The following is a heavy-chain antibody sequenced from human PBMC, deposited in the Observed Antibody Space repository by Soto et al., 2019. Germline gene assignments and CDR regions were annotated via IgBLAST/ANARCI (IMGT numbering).Heavy chain of an antibody. CDR3: ARAFLPVVSTTGNYFDY. V-gene: IGHV4-30-4*01. J-gene: IGHJ4*02. CDR2: IYYSGST. D-gene: IGHD3-22*01. CDR1: GGSISSGGYY. Sequence: SETLSLTCTVSGGSISSGGYYWSWIRQPPGKGLEWIGYIYYSGSTYYNPSLKSRVTISVDTSKNQFSLKLSSVTAADTAVYYCARAFLPVVSTTGNYFDYWGQGTLVTVSS.